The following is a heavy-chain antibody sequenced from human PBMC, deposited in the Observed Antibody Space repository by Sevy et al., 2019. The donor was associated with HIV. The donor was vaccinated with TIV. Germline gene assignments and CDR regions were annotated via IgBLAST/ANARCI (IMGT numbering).Heavy chain of an antibody. J-gene: IGHJ4*02. Sequence: SETLSLTCTVSGGSISSQYWSWVRQPVGKGLEWIGHFYSSGGTDYNPSLKSRVTMSVDTSENSFFLKMASVTAADTAIYSCALIENNNVWGQGILVTVSS. CDR1: GGSISSQY. V-gene: IGHV4-4*07. CDR2: FYSSGGT. CDR3: ALIENNNV. D-gene: IGHD1-1*01.